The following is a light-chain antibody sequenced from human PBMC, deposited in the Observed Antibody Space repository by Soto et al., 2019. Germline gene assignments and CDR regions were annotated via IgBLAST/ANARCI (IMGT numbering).Light chain of an antibody. CDR2: GAS. Sequence: EIVMTQSPATLSVSPGERATLSCRASQSVSNNLAWYQQKPGQAPRLLIYGASTMATGIPARFSGSGSGTEFTLTISILQSEDFAVYYCQQYNTWSPLTFGGGTKVETK. CDR3: QQYNTWSPLT. CDR1: QSVSNN. J-gene: IGKJ4*01. V-gene: IGKV3-15*01.